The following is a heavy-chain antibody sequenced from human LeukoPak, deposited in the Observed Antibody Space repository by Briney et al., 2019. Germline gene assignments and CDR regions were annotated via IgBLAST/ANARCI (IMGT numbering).Heavy chain of an antibody. J-gene: IGHJ1*01. V-gene: IGHV3-23*01. CDR2: ISGSGGST. Sequence: GGSLRLSCAGSAFTFSSYAMRWVRQAPGKGLEWVSAISGSGGSTYYADSVKGRFTISRDNSKNMLYLQMNSLRAEDTAVYYCAKEYDSSGYYYIFQHWGQGTLVTVSS. D-gene: IGHD3-22*01. CDR1: AFTFSSYA. CDR3: AKEYDSSGYYYIFQH.